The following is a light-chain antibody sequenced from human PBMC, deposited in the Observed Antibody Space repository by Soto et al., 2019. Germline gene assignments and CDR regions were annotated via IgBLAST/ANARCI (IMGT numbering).Light chain of an antibody. V-gene: IGLV2-11*01. CDR3: CSYVRAYRLMI. Sequence: QSALTQPRSVSGSPGQSVTISCTGTYSDIGSYNDVSWYQHHPAKAPRLMIFDVSQRPSGVPDRFSGSKSGNTASLTISGLQTKDEADYYCCSYVRAYRLMIFGEGTKLTVL. J-gene: IGLJ2*01. CDR2: DVS. CDR1: YSDIGSYND.